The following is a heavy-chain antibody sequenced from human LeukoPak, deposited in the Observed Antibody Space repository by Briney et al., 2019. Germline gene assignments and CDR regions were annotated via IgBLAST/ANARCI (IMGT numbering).Heavy chain of an antibody. D-gene: IGHD3-22*01. CDR3: ARGANYYDSSGYYPFDY. V-gene: IGHV3-30-3*01. Sequence: GGSLRLSCAASRFTFSSYAMHWVRQAPGKGLEWVAVISYDGSNKCYADSVKGRFTISRDNSKNTLYLQMNSLRAEDTAVYYCARGANYYDSSGYYPFDYWGQGTLVTVSS. CDR2: ISYDGSNK. CDR1: RFTFSSYA. J-gene: IGHJ4*02.